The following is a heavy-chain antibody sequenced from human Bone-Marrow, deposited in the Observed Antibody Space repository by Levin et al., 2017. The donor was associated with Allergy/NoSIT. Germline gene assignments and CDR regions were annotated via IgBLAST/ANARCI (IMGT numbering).Heavy chain of an antibody. V-gene: IGHV4-31*11. CDR2: IYHTGTT. J-gene: IGHJ3*01. CDR1: GASISSGGHY. CDR3: ARVGDRDDAFDV. D-gene: IGHD3-16*01. Sequence: SETLSLTCAVSGASISSGGHYWTWIRQHPGKGLEWIGHIYHTGTTSLNPSLESRVAVSVDTSENQISLKLSSVTAADTAVYYCARVGDRDDAFDVWGQGSAVSVSS.